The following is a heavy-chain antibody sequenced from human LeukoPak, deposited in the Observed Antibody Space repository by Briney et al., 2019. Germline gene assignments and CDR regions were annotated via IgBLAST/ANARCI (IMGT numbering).Heavy chain of an antibody. J-gene: IGHJ4*02. CDR2: IYYSGST. D-gene: IGHD3-10*01. V-gene: IGHV4-59*01. CDR1: GGSISSYY. Sequence: SETLSLTCTVSGGSISSYYWSWIRQPPGKGLEWIGYIYYSGSTNYNSSLKSRVTISVDTSKNQFSLKLSSVTAADTAVYYCARDGWVRGVKTYFDYWGQGTLVTVSS. CDR3: ARDGWVRGVKTYFDY.